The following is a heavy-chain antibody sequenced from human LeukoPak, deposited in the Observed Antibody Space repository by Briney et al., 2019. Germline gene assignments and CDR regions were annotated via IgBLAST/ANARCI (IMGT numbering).Heavy chain of an antibody. CDR3: ARDPQLWFGEFHDAFDI. V-gene: IGHV1-3*01. D-gene: IGHD3-10*01. CDR2: INAGNGNT. CDR1: GYTFTSYA. J-gene: IGHJ3*02. Sequence: GAPVKVSCKASGYTFTSYAMHWVRQAPGQRLEWMGWINAGNGNTKYSQKFQGRVTITRDTSASTAYMELSSLRSEDTAVYYCARDPQLWFGEFHDAFDIWGQGTMVTVSS.